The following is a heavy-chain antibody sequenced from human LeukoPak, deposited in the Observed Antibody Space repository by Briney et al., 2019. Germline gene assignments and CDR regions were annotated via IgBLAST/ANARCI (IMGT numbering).Heavy chain of an antibody. D-gene: IGHD3-9*01. V-gene: IGHV3-30*18. CDR2: ISDDGSNK. Sequence: GGSLRLSCAASGFTFSSYGMHWVRQAPGKGLEWVAVISDDGSNKYYADSVKGRFTISRDNSKNTLYLQMNSLRAEDTAVYYCAKDLRYFDWLRAPPDYYYYYGMDVWGQGTTVTVSS. J-gene: IGHJ6*02. CDR3: AKDLRYFDWLRAPPDYYYYYGMDV. CDR1: GFTFSSYG.